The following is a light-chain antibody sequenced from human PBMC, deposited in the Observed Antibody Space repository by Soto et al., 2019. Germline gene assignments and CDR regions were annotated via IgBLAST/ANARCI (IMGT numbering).Light chain of an antibody. CDR1: SSDVGSYNL. CDR2: EVS. CDR3: CSYAGSSTYV. Sequence: QSVLTQPASVSGSPGQSITISCTGTSSDVGSYNLVSWYQQHPGKAPKLMIYEVSKRPSGVSNRFSDSKSGNTASLTISGLQAEDEADYYCCSYAGSSTYVFGTGTKATVL. V-gene: IGLV2-23*02. J-gene: IGLJ1*01.